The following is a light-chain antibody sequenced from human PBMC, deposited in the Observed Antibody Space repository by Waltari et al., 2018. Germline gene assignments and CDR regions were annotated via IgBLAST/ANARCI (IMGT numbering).Light chain of an antibody. V-gene: IGLV1-44*01. CDR2: SNN. J-gene: IGLJ2*01. Sequence: QSVLTQPPSASGTPGQGVTISCSGSRSNIGTNNVNWYQQLPGTAPKVLMYSNNQRPPGVPGRFSGSKSGTSAALSGSGLQSEDEGDYYGATWDDSLNGLVFGGGTKLTVL. CDR3: ATWDDSLNGLV. CDR1: RSNIGTNN.